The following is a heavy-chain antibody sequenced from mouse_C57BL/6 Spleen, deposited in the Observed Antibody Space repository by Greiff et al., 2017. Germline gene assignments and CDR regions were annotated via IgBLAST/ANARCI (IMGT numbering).Heavy chain of an antibody. CDR2: IYPGDGDT. CDR1: GYAFSSSW. D-gene: IGHD1-1*01. Sequence: VQLQQSGPELVKPGASVKISCKASGYAFSSSWMNWVKQRPGKGLEWIGRIYPGDGDTNYNGKFKGKATLTADKSSSTAYMQLSSLTSEDSAVYFCARDYGSSYNPYWYFDVWGTGTTVTVSS. J-gene: IGHJ1*03. V-gene: IGHV1-82*01. CDR3: ARDYGSSYNPYWYFDV.